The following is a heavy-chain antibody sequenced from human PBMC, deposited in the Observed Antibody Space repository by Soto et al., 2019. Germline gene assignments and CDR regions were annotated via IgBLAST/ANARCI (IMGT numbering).Heavy chain of an antibody. D-gene: IGHD6-19*01. CDR1: GFTFSDYA. V-gene: IGHV3-23*01. CDR3: AKDRYSSGCREY. CDR2: INTSGGKT. J-gene: IGHJ4*02. Sequence: EVQLLESGGGLIQPGGSLRLSCAASGFTFSDYAVSWVRQAPGKGLEWVSTINTSGGKTYYADSVKGRFTISRDNSKNTLYLQMNSLRAEDTAIYFCAKDRYSSGCREYWGQGTLVTVSS.